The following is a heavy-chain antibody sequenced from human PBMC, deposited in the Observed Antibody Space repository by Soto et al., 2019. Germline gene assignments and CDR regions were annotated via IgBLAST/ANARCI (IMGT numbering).Heavy chain of an antibody. CDR1: GGTFSSYA. D-gene: IGHD3-22*01. J-gene: IGHJ4*02. CDR3: ARDSYYYDSSGYHNFDY. CDR2: IIPIFGTA. V-gene: IGHV1-69*06. Sequence: SVKVSCKASGGTFSSYAISWVRQAPGQGLEWMGGIIPIFGTANYAQKFQGRVTITADKSTSTAYMELSSLRSEDTAVYYCARDSYYYDSSGYHNFDYWGQGTLVTVS.